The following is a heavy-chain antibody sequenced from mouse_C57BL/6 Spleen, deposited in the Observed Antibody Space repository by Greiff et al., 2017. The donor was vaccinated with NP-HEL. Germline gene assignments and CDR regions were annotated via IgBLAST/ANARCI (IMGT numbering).Heavy chain of an antibody. CDR2: IDPSDSYT. J-gene: IGHJ4*01. Sequence: QVQLQQPGAELVMPGASVKLSCKASGYTFTSYWMHWVKQRPGQGLEWIGEIDPSDSYTNYNQKFKGKSTLTVDKSSSTAYMQLSSLTSEDSAVYYCARSGLRFQYYYAMDYWGQGTSVTVSS. D-gene: IGHD3-1*01. V-gene: IGHV1-69*01. CDR3: ARSGLRFQYYYAMDY. CDR1: GYTFTSYW.